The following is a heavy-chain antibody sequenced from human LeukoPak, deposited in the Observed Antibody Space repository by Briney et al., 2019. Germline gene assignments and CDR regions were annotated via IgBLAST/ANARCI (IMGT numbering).Heavy chain of an antibody. CDR3: ARAMITFGGVYNWFDP. CDR2: ISPYNGNT. Sequence: ASVKVSCKASGYTFTSYGISWVRQAPGQGLEWMGWISPYNGNTNYAQKLHGRVTMTTDTSTSTAYMELRSLRSDDTAVYYCARAMITFGGVYNWFDPWGQGTLVTVSS. CDR1: GYTFTSYG. V-gene: IGHV1-18*01. J-gene: IGHJ5*02. D-gene: IGHD3-16*01.